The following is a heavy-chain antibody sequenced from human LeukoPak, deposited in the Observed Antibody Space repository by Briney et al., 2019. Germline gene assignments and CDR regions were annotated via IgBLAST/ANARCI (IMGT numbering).Heavy chain of an antibody. V-gene: IGHV3-23*01. CDR2: ISGSGGST. D-gene: IGHD6-19*01. J-gene: IGHJ4*02. CDR1: GFTFSSYA. CDR3: ARAEYSSGWYGVDY. Sequence: GGSLRLSCAASGFTFSSYAMSWVRQAPGKGLEWVSAISGSGGSTYYADSVKGRFTISRNNSKNTLYLQMNSLRAEDTAVYYCARAEYSSGWYGVDYWGQGTLVTVSS.